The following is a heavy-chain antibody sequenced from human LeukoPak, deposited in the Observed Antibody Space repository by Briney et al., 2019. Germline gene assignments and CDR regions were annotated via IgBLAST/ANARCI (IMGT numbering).Heavy chain of an antibody. CDR1: GGSISSGGYY. Sequence: PSETLSLTCTVSGGSISSGGYYWSWIRQHPGKGLEWIGYIYYSGSTYYNPSLKSRVTMSLDTSKNQFSLKLSSVTAADTAVYYCAGRGAYSFDHWGQGTLVTVSS. J-gene: IGHJ4*02. CDR3: AGRGAYSFDH. V-gene: IGHV4-31*03. CDR2: IYYSGST. D-gene: IGHD1-1*01.